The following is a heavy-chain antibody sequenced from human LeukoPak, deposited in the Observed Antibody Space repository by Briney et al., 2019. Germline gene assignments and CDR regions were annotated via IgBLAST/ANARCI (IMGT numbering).Heavy chain of an antibody. Sequence: PSETLSLTCAVYGGPFSGYYWSWIRQPPGKGLEWIGEINHSGSTNYNPSLKSRVTISVDTSKNQFSLKLSSVTAADTAVYYCASTTVTTYGINWFDPWGQGTLVTVSS. CDR1: GGPFSGYY. CDR3: ASTTVTTYGINWFDP. CDR2: INHSGST. V-gene: IGHV4-34*01. J-gene: IGHJ5*02. D-gene: IGHD4-17*01.